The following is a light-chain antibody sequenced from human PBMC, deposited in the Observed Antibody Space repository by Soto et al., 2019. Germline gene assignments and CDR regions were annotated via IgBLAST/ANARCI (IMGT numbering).Light chain of an antibody. CDR1: QNINSY. J-gene: IGKJ3*01. Sequence: DIQMTQSPSSLSASIGDRVTITCRTSQNINSYLNWYQQKPGKAPKLLIYAASYLQGGVPSRFSGTGAGTDFALTISSLQPEDVATYYCQESYNTVTFGPGTKVDIK. CDR3: QESYNTVT. CDR2: AAS. V-gene: IGKV1-39*01.